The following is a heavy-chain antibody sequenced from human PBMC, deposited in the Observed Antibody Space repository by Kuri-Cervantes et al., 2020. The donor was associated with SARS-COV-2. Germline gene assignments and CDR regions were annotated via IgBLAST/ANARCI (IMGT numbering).Heavy chain of an antibody. D-gene: IGHD3-22*01. CDR1: GFTFSSYG. Sequence: GESLKISCAASGFTFSSYGMHWVRQAPGKGLEWVAVIWYDGSNKYYADSVKGRFTISRDNSKNTLYLQMNSLRAEDTAVYYCARTPPHDSSGSSFDYWGQGTLVTVSS. CDR3: ARTPPHDSSGSSFDY. CDR2: IWYDGSNK. J-gene: IGHJ4*02. V-gene: IGHV3-33*01.